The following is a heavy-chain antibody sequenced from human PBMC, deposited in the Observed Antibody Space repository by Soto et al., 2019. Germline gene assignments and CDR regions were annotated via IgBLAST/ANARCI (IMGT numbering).Heavy chain of an antibody. CDR1: GGSITSGGYY. D-gene: IGHD4-17*01. CDR2: IYYSGSS. V-gene: IGHV4-31*03. J-gene: IGHJ4*02. CDR3: ARTPITKVTAFYY. Sequence: QVQLQESGPGLVKPSQTLSLTCTVSGGSITSGGYYWSWIRQHPGKGLEWIGYIYYSGSSYYNPSLKNRFTISVDPSKNQFSLKLSSVTAADTAVYYCARTPITKVTAFYYWGQGTLVTVSS.